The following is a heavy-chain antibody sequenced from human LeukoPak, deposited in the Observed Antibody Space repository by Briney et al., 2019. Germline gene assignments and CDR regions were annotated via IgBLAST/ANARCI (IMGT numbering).Heavy chain of an antibody. V-gene: IGHV3-23*01. CDR1: GFIFRNYA. CDR3: AKASWVSNVDAVL. J-gene: IGHJ4*02. D-gene: IGHD3-16*01. Sequence: GGSLRLSCAASGFIFRNYAMSWVRQGPARGLEWVSSLRGDGETFYADSAKGRFTLSRDDSRNTVYLQLNNLRVEDTAIYYCAKASWVSNVDAVLWGQGTLVTVSS. CDR2: LRGDGET.